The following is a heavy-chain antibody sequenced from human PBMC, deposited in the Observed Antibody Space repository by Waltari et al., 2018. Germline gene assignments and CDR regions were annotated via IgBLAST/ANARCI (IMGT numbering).Heavy chain of an antibody. Sequence: QVQLVQSGAEVKKPGSSVKVSCKASGGTFSSYAISWVRQAPGQGLEWMGRIIPIFGTANYAQKFQGRVTITADKSTSTAYMELSSLRAEDTAVYYCARDHHIAVAGTVPGYWGQGTLVTVSS. CDR3: ARDHHIAVAGTVPGY. CDR1: GGTFSSYA. V-gene: IGHV1-69*13. J-gene: IGHJ4*02. CDR2: IIPIFGTA. D-gene: IGHD6-19*01.